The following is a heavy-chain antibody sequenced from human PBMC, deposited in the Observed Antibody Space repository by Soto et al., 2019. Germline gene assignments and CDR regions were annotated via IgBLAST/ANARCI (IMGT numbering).Heavy chain of an antibody. J-gene: IGHJ6*02. CDR3: ARDRSEAQNYYYYGMDV. Sequence: QVQLQESGPGLVKPSETLSLTCTVSGGSISSYYWSWIRQPPGKGLGWIGYNYYSGSTNYNPSLKSRVTISVDTSKNQFSLKLSSVTAADTAVYYCARDRSEAQNYYYYGMDVWGQGTTVTVSS. CDR1: GGSISSYY. CDR2: NYYSGST. V-gene: IGHV4-59*01.